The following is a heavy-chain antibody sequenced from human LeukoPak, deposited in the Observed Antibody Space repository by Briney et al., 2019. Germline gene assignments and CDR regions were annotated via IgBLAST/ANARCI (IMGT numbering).Heavy chain of an antibody. CDR1: GGSFSGYY. CDR3: ARGEDGYRNFDY. J-gene: IGHJ4*02. Sequence: SETLSLTCAVYGGSFSGYYWSWIRQPPGKGLEWIGEINHGGSTNYNPSLKSRVTISVDTSKNQFSLKLSSVTAADTAVYYCARGEDGYRNFDYWGQGTLVTVSS. D-gene: IGHD5-24*01. V-gene: IGHV4-34*01. CDR2: INHGGST.